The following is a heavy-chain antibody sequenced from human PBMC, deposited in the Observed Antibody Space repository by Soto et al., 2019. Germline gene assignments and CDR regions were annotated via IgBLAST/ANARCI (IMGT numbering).Heavy chain of an antibody. D-gene: IGHD5-18*01. CDR2: ISGSGGST. Sequence: GGSLILSCAASGFTFSSYAMSWVRQAPGKGLEWVSAISGSGGSTYYADSVKGRFTISRDNSKNTLYLQMNSLRAEDTAVYYCAKYGRGYSFYYYYGMDVWGQGTTVTVSS. V-gene: IGHV3-23*01. J-gene: IGHJ6*02. CDR1: GFTFSSYA. CDR3: AKYGRGYSFYYYYGMDV.